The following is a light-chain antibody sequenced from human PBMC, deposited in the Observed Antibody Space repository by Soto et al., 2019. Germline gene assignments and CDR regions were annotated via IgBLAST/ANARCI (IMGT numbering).Light chain of an antibody. CDR1: SSDVGTYNS. Sequence: QSVLTPPRSVSGSPGKPVTISCTGTSSDVGTYNSVSWYQQHPVKAPKLMIYDVNQRPSGVPDRFSGSMSGNTASLTISGLQADDEADYHCSSYAGNYTLDFGGGTKRTVL. V-gene: IGLV2-11*01. CDR3: SSYAGNYTLD. J-gene: IGLJ2*01. CDR2: DVN.